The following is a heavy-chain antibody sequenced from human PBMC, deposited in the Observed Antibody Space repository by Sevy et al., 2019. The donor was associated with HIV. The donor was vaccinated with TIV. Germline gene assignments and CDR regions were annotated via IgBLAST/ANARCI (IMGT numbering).Heavy chain of an antibody. J-gene: IGHJ6*03. Sequence: SETLSLTCTVSGGSISSSSYYWGWIRQPPGKGLEWIGSIYYSGSTYYNPSLKSRVTISVDTSKNQFSLKLSSVTAADTAVYYCARVAGYSSGWSKYYYYYMDVWGKGTTVTVSS. V-gene: IGHV4-39*01. CDR1: GGSISSSSYY. CDR3: ARVAGYSSGWSKYYYYYMDV. D-gene: IGHD6-19*01. CDR2: IYYSGST.